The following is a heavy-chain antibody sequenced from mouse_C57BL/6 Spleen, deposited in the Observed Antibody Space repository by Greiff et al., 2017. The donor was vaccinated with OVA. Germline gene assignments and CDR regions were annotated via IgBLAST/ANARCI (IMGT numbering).Heavy chain of an antibody. Sequence: VQLQQSGAELVRPGASVKLSCTASGFNFKDDYMHWVKQRPEQGLEWIGWIDPENGDTEYASKFQGKATITADTTSNPAYLQLSSLTSEDTAVYYCTTPYWYFDVWGTGTTVTVSS. V-gene: IGHV14-4*01. CDR3: TTPYWYFDV. CDR2: IDPENGDT. J-gene: IGHJ1*03. CDR1: GFNFKDDY.